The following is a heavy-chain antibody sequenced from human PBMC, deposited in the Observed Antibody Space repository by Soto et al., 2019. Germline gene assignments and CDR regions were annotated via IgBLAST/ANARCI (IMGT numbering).Heavy chain of an antibody. CDR1: GYTFTSYG. CDR2: ISAYNGNT. V-gene: IGHV1-18*01. Sequence: ASVKVSCKASGYTFTSYGISWVRQAPGQGLEWMGWISAYNGNTNCAQKLQGRVTMTTDTSTSTAYMELRSLRSDDTAVYYCARAPGYYDFWSGQIDAFDIWGQGTMVTVSS. D-gene: IGHD3-3*01. J-gene: IGHJ3*02. CDR3: ARAPGYYDFWSGQIDAFDI.